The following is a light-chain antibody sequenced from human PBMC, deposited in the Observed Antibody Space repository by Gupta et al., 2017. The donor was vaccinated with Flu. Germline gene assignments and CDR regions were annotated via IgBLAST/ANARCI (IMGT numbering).Light chain of an antibody. CDR1: NSDIGSSNY. CDR3: SSYTNSNTLV. Sequence: QSALTQPAPVSGSPGPSITISCSGTNSDIGSSNYVSWYQHTSAKAHNLIIYEVNHRPSGIAGRFSGSKAGNTASLTISGIQSDDEADYFGSSYTNSNTLVFGAGTTRTVL. V-gene: IGLV2-14*01. CDR2: EVN. J-gene: IGLJ2*01.